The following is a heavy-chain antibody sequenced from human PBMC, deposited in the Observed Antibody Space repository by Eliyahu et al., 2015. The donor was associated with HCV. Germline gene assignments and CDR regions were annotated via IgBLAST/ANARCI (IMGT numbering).Heavy chain of an antibody. CDR1: GFTFXDYA. D-gene: IGHD3-3*01. Sequence: EVQLVESGGGLVQPGRSLRLSCAASGFTFXDYAMHWVRQAPGKGXEWVSGISWNSGXIGYADSVKGRFTISRDNAKNSLYLQMNSLRAEDTALYYCAKDGLRFLEWLSAHLDYWGQGTLVTVSS. V-gene: IGHV3-9*01. CDR2: ISWNSGXI. CDR3: AKDGLRFLEWLSAHLDY. J-gene: IGHJ4*02.